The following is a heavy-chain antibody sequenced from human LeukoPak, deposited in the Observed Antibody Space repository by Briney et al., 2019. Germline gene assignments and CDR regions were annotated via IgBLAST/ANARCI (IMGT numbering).Heavy chain of an antibody. CDR2: IWYDASNR. J-gene: IGHJ4*02. D-gene: IGHD1-26*01. CDR3: VRDRRTGSYYQFDH. V-gene: IGHV3-33*01. CDR1: GFTFDTYG. Sequence: PGGSLRLSCTASGFTFDTYGMHWVRQAPGKGLEWVAVIWYDASNRYYADSVKGRFTVSRDNLKNTVELQMNSLRADDTAMYYCVRDRRTGSYYQFDHWGQGSLVTVSS.